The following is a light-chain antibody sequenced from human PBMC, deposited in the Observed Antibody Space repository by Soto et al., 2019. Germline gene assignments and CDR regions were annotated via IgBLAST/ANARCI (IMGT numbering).Light chain of an antibody. V-gene: IGKV3-20*01. CDR3: LQHNSYPRT. J-gene: IGKJ1*01. Sequence: EIVLTQSPGTLSLSPGERAALSCRASQSVSSSYLAWYQQKPGQAPRLLIYDASTRATGIPARFSGSGSGTEFTLTISSLQPEDFATYYCLQHNSYPRTFGQGTKVDIK. CDR2: DAS. CDR1: QSVSSSY.